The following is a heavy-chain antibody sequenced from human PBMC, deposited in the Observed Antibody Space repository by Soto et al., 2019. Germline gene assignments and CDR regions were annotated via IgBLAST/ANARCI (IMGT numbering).Heavy chain of an antibody. Sequence: PGGSLSLSFAASECTLTGFPITWVLQGPGKGLDGVSTIPASGGSTYYADSVKGRFTISRDNSRNTLYLQMNSLRAEDTAVYYCAKDSRLTVVTPLGFDYWGQGT. J-gene: IGHJ4*02. D-gene: IGHD2-21*02. CDR2: IPASGGST. CDR1: ECTLTGFP. V-gene: IGHV3-23*01. CDR3: AKDSRLTVVTPLGFDY.